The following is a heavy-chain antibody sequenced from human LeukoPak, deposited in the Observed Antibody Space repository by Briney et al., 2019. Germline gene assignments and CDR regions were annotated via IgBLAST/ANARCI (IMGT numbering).Heavy chain of an antibody. CDR3: ARDRPSIAAAGIVDI. J-gene: IGHJ3*02. V-gene: IGHV4-4*07. CDR1: GGSISSYY. Sequence: TSETLSLTCTVSGGSISSYYWSWIRQPAGKGLEWIGRIYTSASTNYNPSLNSRVTMSVHTSKNQFSLKLSSVTAADTAVYYCARDRPSIAAAGIVDIWGQGTMVTVSS. CDR2: IYTSAST. D-gene: IGHD6-13*01.